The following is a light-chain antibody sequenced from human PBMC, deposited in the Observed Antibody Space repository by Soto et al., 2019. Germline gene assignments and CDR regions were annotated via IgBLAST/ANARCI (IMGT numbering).Light chain of an antibody. CDR1: SSNIGSNY. Sequence: QSVLTQPPSASGTPGQRVTISCSGSSSNIGSNYVYWYQQLPGTAPKLLIYRNNQRPSGVPDRFSGSKSGTSASLAISGLRSEDGAVYYGAAWYDSRSGSYVFGTGHKAT. CDR3: AAWYDSRSGSYV. CDR2: RNN. J-gene: IGLJ1*01. V-gene: IGLV1-47*01.